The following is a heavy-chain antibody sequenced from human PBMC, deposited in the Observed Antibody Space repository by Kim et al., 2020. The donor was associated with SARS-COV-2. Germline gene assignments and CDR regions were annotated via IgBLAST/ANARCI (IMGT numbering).Heavy chain of an antibody. Sequence: FHPDSVRSRLTISRDNFKNPLYLQRNSLRAEDTAVYYCAKTGQFDSWGQGTLVTVSS. CDR3: AKTGQFDS. V-gene: IGHV3-23*01. J-gene: IGHJ4*02.